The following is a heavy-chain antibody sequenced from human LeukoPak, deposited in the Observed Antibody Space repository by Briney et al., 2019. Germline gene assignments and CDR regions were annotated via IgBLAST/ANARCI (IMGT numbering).Heavy chain of an antibody. J-gene: IGHJ4*02. CDR3: ARTDFWSGYYGY. Sequence: SETLSLTCTVSGGSISSYYWSWIRQPPGKGLEWIGYIYYSGSTNYNPSLKSRVTISVDTSKNQFSLKLSSVTAADTAVYYCARTDFWSGYYGYWGQGTLVTVSS. D-gene: IGHD3-3*01. CDR2: IYYSGST. CDR1: GGSISSYY. V-gene: IGHV4-59*12.